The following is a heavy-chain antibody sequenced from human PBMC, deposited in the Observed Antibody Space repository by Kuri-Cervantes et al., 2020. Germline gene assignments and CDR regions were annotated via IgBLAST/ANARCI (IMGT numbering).Heavy chain of an antibody. V-gene: IGHV1-2*02. Sequence: ASVKVSCKASGYTFTDYYMHWVRQAPGQGLEWMGWVNPNFGGTNYVQKFQGRVTLTVDTSITTAYMELSRLRSDDTAVYYCARASYEESSSWYLGYYYYHYMDVWGRGTAVTVSS. D-gene: IGHD6-13*01. CDR2: VNPNFGGT. J-gene: IGHJ6*03. CDR1: GYTFTDYY. CDR3: ARASYEESSSWYLGYYYYHYMDV.